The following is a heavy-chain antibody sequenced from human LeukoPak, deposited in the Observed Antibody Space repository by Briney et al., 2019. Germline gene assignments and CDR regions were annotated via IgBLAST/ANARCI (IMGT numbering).Heavy chain of an antibody. J-gene: IGHJ6*02. Sequence: GGSLRLSCAASGFTFSDHYVDWVRQAPGKGLEWVGRTRNKAKSYSTEYAASVKGRFTISRDDSKNSVYLQMNSLRAEDTAVYYCASGSGRKPHGMDVWGQGTTVTVSS. CDR3: ASGSGRKPHGMDV. V-gene: IGHV3-72*01. CDR1: GFTFSDHY. CDR2: TRNKAKSYST. D-gene: IGHD3-3*01.